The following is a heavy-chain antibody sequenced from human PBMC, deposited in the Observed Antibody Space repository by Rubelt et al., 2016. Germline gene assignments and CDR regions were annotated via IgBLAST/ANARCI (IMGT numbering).Heavy chain of an antibody. J-gene: IGHJ4*02. CDR1: GFTFSSYG. CDR3: ARLRGYSSGWSLDY. CDR2: IWYDGSNK. D-gene: IGHD6-19*01. V-gene: IGHV3-30*19. Sequence: VQPGRSLRLSCAASGFTFSSYGMHWVRQAPGKGLEWVAVIWYDGSNKYYADSVKGRFTISRDNSKNTLYLQMNSLRAEDTAVYYCARLRGYSSGWSLDYWGQGTLVTVSS.